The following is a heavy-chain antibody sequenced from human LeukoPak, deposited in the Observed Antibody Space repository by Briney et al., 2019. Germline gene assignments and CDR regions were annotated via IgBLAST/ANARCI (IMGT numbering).Heavy chain of an antibody. CDR1: GGSISSYY. CDR3: ARARRALVGTMIVVVSYAFDI. J-gene: IGHJ3*02. V-gene: IGHV4-59*01. D-gene: IGHD3-22*01. CDR2: IYYSGST. Sequence: SETLSLTCTVSGGSISSYYWSWIRQPPGKGLEWIGYIYYSGSTSYNPSLKSRVTISVDTSKNQFSLKLSSVTAADTAVYCCARARRALVGTMIVVVSYAFDIWGQGTMVTVSS.